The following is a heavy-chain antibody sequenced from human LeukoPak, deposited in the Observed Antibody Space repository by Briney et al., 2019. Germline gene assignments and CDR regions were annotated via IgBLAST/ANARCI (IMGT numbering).Heavy chain of an antibody. D-gene: IGHD3-3*01. CDR3: ARDLEPSSGSTFDY. CDR2: ISSSGSTI. Sequence: GGSLRLSCAASGFTFSDYYMNWIRQAPGKGLEWVSYISSSGSTIYYADSVKGRFTISRDNAKNSLYLQMNSLRAEDTAVYYCARDLEPSSGSTFDYWGQGTLVTVSS. V-gene: IGHV3-11*01. CDR1: GFTFSDYY. J-gene: IGHJ4*02.